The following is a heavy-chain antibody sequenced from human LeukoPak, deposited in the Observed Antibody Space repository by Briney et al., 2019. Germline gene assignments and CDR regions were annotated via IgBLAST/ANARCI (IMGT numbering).Heavy chain of an antibody. CDR2: ISSSSSYI. J-gene: IGHJ4*02. V-gene: IGHV3-21*01. CDR3: ARLGDSSGYYSGSYDY. Sequence: PGGTLRLSCVASGFIFSHHGMNWVRQAPGKGLEWVSSISSSSSYIYYADSVKGRFTISRDNAKNSLYLQMNSLRAEDTAVYYCARLGDSSGYYSGSYDYWGQGTLVTVSS. CDR1: GFIFSHHG. D-gene: IGHD3-22*01.